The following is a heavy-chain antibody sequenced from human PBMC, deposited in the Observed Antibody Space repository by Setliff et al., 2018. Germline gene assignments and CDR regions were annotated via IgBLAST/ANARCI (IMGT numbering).Heavy chain of an antibody. J-gene: IGHJ5*02. CDR2: INQGGGDQ. CDR1: GFTFSSLW. Sequence: LRLSCAASGFTFSSLWMAWVRQAPGKGLEWVANINQGGGDQFYVDSVRGRFIISRDNAKNSLYPHMNSLRADDTAVYYCSRDVYDFRTGQADPWGQGTLVTVSS. D-gene: IGHD3-3*01. CDR3: SRDVYDFRTGQADP. V-gene: IGHV3-7*01.